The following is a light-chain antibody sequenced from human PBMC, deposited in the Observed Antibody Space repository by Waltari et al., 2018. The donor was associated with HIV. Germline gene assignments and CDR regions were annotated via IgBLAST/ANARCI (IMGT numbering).Light chain of an antibody. CDR2: EDS. CDR3: HSYDGTSPV. CDR1: GGNIANNY. J-gene: IGLJ3*02. V-gene: IGLV6-57*03. Sequence: NFMLIQPHSVSDSPGKPVIISCTRIGGNIANNYVQWYQQSPCSAPTKVNYEDSRRPSGVPDRFSGSIDRSSSSAALTISGRQTEDEADYYCHSYDGTSPVLGGGTKLTVL.